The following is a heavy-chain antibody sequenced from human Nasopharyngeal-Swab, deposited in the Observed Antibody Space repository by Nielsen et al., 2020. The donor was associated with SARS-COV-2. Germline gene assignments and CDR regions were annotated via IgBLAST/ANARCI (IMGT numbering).Heavy chain of an antibody. CDR1: CGTVSSYA. CDR3: AVGATGYYYMDV. Sequence: SVTVSCMASCGTVSSYAISWVRQAPGQGLEWMGGIIPIFGTANYAQKFQGRVTITADESTSTAYMELSSLRSEDTAVYYCAVGATGYYYMDVWGKGTTVTVSS. D-gene: IGHD1-26*01. V-gene: IGHV1-69*13. J-gene: IGHJ6*03. CDR2: IIPIFGTA.